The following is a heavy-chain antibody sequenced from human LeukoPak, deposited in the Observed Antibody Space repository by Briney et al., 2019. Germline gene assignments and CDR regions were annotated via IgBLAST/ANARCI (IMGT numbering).Heavy chain of an antibody. J-gene: IGHJ3*02. CDR1: GFTFSSYW. CDR3: ARDLSSSWPLNDAFDI. D-gene: IGHD6-13*01. Sequence: GGSLRLSCAASGFTFSSYWMSWVRQAPGKGLEWVANIKQDGSEKYYVDSVKGRFTISRDNAKNSLYLQMNSLRAEDTVVYYCARDLSSSWPLNDAFDIWGQGTMVTVSS. CDR2: IKQDGSEK. V-gene: IGHV3-7*01.